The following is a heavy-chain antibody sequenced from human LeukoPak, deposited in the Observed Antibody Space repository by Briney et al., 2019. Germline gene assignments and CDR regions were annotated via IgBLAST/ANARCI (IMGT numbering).Heavy chain of an antibody. CDR3: ARDHGTN. D-gene: IGHD1-1*01. CDR2: IYSGGST. Sequence: GGSLRLSCAASGFTVSSNYMSWVRQAPGKGLGWVSVIYSGGSTYYADSVKGRFTISRHNSKNTLYLQMNSLRAKDTAVYYCARDHGTNWGQGTLVTVSS. CDR1: GFTVSSNY. J-gene: IGHJ4*02. V-gene: IGHV3-53*04.